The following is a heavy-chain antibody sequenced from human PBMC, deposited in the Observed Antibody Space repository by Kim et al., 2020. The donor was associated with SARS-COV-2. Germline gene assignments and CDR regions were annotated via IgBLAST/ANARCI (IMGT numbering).Heavy chain of an antibody. CDR2: INHSGST. D-gene: IGHD2-15*01. CDR1: GGSFSGYY. CDR3: ARGLFDRDIVVVVAASGWFDH. V-gene: IGHV4-34*01. J-gene: IGHJ5*02. Sequence: SETLSLTCAVYGGSFSGYYWSWIRQPPGKGLEWIGEINHSGSTNYNPSLKSRVTISVDTSKNQFSLKLSSVTAADTAVYYCARGLFDRDIVVVVAASGWFDHWGQGTLVTVSS.